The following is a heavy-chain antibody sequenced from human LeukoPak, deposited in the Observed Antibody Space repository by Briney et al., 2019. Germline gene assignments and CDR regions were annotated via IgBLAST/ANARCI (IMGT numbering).Heavy chain of an antibody. CDR2: IIPILGIA. CDR3: ARAARGSYYPFDY. J-gene: IGHJ4*02. V-gene: IGHV1-69*04. Sequence: GASVKVSCKASGYTFTSYGISWVRQAPGQGLEWMGRIIPILGIANYAQKFQGRVTITADKSTSTAYMELSSLRSEDTAVYYCARAARGSYYPFDYWGQGTLVTVSS. CDR1: GYTFTSYG. D-gene: IGHD1-26*01.